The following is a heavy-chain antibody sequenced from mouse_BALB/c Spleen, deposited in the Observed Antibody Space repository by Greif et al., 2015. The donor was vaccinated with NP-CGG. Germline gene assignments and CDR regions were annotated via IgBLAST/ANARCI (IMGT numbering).Heavy chain of an antibody. V-gene: IGHV1-9*01. CDR1: GYTFSSYW. D-gene: IGHD2-1*01. CDR2: ILPGSGST. CDR3: AKLFYGNYGVDY. J-gene: IGHJ4*01. Sequence: QVQLKQSGAELMKPGASVKISCKATGYTFSSYWIEWVKQRPGHGLEWIGEILPGSGSTNYSEKFKGKATFTADTSSNTAYMQLSSLTSEDSPVYYCAKLFYGNYGVDYWGQGTSATVSS.